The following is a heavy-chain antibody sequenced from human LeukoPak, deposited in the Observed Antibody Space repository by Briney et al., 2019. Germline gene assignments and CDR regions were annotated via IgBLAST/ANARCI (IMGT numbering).Heavy chain of an antibody. CDR1: GFTFRNLG. J-gene: IGHJ4*02. CDR3: ARGQTLTF. V-gene: IGHV3-7*01. CDR2: INQDGSKK. Sequence: GGSLRLSCAASGFTFRNLGMHWVRQAPGKGLEWVANINQDGSKKFYVDSVKGRFTISRDNAKNALYLQMNSLRAEDTGVYFCARGQTLTFWGQGTLVTASS.